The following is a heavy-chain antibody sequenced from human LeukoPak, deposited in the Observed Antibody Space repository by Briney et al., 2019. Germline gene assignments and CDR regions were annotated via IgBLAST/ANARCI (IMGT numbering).Heavy chain of an antibody. D-gene: IGHD6-13*01. J-gene: IGHJ5*02. Sequence: GGSLRLSCAASGFTFSSYAMHWVRQAPGKGLEWVAVISYDGSNKYYADSVKGRFTISRDNSKNTLYLQMNSLRAEDTAVYYCARDRIAAAGHNWFDPWGQGTLVTVSS. CDR2: ISYDGSNK. CDR3: ARDRIAAAGHNWFDP. V-gene: IGHV3-30-3*01. CDR1: GFTFSSYA.